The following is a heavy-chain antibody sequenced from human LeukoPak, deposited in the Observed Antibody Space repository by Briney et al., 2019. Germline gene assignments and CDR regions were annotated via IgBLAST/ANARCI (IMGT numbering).Heavy chain of an antibody. D-gene: IGHD2/OR15-2a*01. CDR2: ISPGGGTT. Sequence: PGGSLRLSCAVSGFAFGSEAMSWVRQSPARGLEWVASISPGGGTTYYADSVKGRFTISRDNSKNTLYLQMNSLRAEDTAVYYCARVTKFYIPAYGMDVWGQGTTVTVSS. J-gene: IGHJ6*02. CDR1: GFAFGSEA. V-gene: IGHV3-23*01. CDR3: ARVTKFYIPAYGMDV.